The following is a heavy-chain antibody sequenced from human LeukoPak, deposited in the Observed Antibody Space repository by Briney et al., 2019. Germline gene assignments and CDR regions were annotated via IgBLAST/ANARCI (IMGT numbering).Heavy chain of an antibody. D-gene: IGHD1-26*01. J-gene: IGHJ3*02. Sequence: PPGGSLRLSCAASGFTLSSYAMSWVRQGPGKGLEWVSAISVSGNTYHADSVKGRFTISRDSSKNTLYLQINSLRAEDAAVYYCARDRSVGATGILHAFDIWGQGTLVTVSS. CDR3: ARDRSVGATGILHAFDI. CDR1: GFTLSSYA. V-gene: IGHV3-23*01. CDR2: ISVSGNT.